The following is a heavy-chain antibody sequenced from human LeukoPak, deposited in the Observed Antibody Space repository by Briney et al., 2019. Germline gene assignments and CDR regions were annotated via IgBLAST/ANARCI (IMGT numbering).Heavy chain of an antibody. CDR1: GFTFSSYG. CDR2: ISYDGSNK. Sequence: GGSLRLSCAASGFTFSSYGMHWVRQAPGKGLEWVAVISYDGSNKYYADSVKGRFTISRDNSKNTLYLQMNSLRAEDTAVYYCAKDAGSSGWYLLGYFDYWGQGTLVTVSS. CDR3: AKDAGSSGWYLLGYFDY. D-gene: IGHD6-19*01. J-gene: IGHJ4*02. V-gene: IGHV3-30*18.